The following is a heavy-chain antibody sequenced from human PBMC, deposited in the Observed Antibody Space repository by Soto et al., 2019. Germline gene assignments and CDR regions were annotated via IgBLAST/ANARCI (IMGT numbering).Heavy chain of an antibody. CDR2: IYYSGST. J-gene: IGHJ3*02. D-gene: IGHD6-19*01. Sequence: KTSETLSLTCTVSGGSISSSSYYWGWIRQPPGKGLEWIGSIYYSGSTYYNPSLKSRVTISVDTSKNQFSLKLSSVTAADTAVYYCARQTDSSGWDWAFDIWGQGTMVTVSS. CDR1: GGSISSSSYY. CDR3: ARQTDSSGWDWAFDI. V-gene: IGHV4-39*01.